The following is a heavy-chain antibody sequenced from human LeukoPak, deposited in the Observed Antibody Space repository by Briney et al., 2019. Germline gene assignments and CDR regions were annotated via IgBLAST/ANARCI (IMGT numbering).Heavy chain of an antibody. CDR3: ARGLHYYGSGRDAFDI. Sequence: ASVKVSCKASGYTFTSYGISWVRQAPGQGLEWMGWISAYNGNTNYAQKLQGRVTMTTDTSTSTAYMELSSLRSEDTAVYYCARGLHYYGSGRDAFDIWGQGTMVTVSS. V-gene: IGHV1-18*01. CDR2: ISAYNGNT. J-gene: IGHJ3*02. D-gene: IGHD3-10*01. CDR1: GYTFTSYG.